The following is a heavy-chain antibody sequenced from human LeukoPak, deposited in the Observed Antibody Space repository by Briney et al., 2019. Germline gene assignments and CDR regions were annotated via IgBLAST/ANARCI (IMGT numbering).Heavy chain of an antibody. D-gene: IGHD6-13*01. CDR3: ARPRIAAAGTDNLFDP. CDR1: GFTFSNYA. J-gene: IGHJ5*02. CDR2: ISYDGSNK. Sequence: GGSLRLSCAASGFTFSNYAMHWVRQAPGKGVEGGAVISYDGSNKYYGDCVEGRFPLSRQNSKNMFYLQMSILRAEATALYCWARPRIAAAGTDNLFDPWGQGTLVTVSS. V-gene: IGHV3-30-3*01.